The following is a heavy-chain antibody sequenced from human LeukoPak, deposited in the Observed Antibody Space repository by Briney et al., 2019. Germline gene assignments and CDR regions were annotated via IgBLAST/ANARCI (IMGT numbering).Heavy chain of an antibody. CDR3: AKLNGYSIYDSFDY. V-gene: IGHV3-23*01. CDR1: GFTFSRNA. CDR2: LSVGGAST. D-gene: IGHD5/OR15-5a*01. Sequence: GGSLRLSCAASGFTFSRNAMSWVRQGPGKGLEWVSGLSVGGASTDYADSVKGRFTISSDNSKDTLYLQMNSLRADDTAVYYCAKLNGYSIYDSFDYWGQGTLVTVSS. J-gene: IGHJ4*02.